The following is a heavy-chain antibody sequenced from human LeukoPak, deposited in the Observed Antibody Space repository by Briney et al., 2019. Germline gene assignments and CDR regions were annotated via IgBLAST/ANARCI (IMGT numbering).Heavy chain of an antibody. Sequence: PSETLSLTCAVYGGSFSGYYWSWIRQPPGKGLEWIGEINHSGSTNYNPSLKSRVTISVDTSKNQFSLKLSSVTAADTAVYYCVGQPPIAAVGILDVFDFGGKGKMVTVSS. D-gene: IGHD6-13*01. CDR1: GGSFSGYY. J-gene: IGHJ3*01. CDR2: INHSGST. V-gene: IGHV4-34*01. CDR3: VGQPPIAAVGILDVFDF.